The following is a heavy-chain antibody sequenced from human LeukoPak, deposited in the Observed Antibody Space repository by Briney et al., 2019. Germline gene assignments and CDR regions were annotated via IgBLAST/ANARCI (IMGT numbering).Heavy chain of an antibody. D-gene: IGHD6-19*01. V-gene: IGHV3-23*01. J-gene: IGHJ4*02. CDR1: GFTFSGYA. Sequence: GGSLRLSCAASGFTFSGYAMSWVRQAPGKGLEWVSAIVGGGGTTFYADSVKGRFTISRDNSNNSVYLQMKSLRAEDKAVYFCAKARLSTGWAYNDNWGQGTLVTVSS. CDR3: AKARLSTGWAYNDN. CDR2: IVGGGGTT.